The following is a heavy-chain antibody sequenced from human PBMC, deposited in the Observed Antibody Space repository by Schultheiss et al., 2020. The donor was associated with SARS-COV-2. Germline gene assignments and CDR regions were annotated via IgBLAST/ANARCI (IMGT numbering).Heavy chain of an antibody. D-gene: IGHD3-22*01. J-gene: IGHJ5*02. Sequence: GESLKISCKASGYTFTSYAMHWVRQAPGKRLEWMGWINAGNGNTKYSQKFQGRVTITRDTSASTAYMELSSLRSEDTAVYYCARGDGYDSSTGGLDPWGQGTLVTVSS. CDR3: ARGDGYDSSTGGLDP. CDR2: INAGNGNT. CDR1: GYTFTSYA. V-gene: IGHV1-3*01.